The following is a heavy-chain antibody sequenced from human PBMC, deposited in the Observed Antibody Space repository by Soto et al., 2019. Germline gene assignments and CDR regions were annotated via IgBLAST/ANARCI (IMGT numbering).Heavy chain of an antibody. CDR3: AADQTYCGGDCYVD. CDR2: IVVGSGNT. CDR1: GFTFTSSA. Sequence: QMQLVQSGPEVKKPGTSVKVSCKASGFTFTSSAVQWVRQARGQRLEWIGWIVVGSGNTNYAQKFQARVNITRDMSTSTVYTELSSMRSEDKAVYYYAADQTYCGGDCYVDWGQGTLVTVSS. J-gene: IGHJ4*02. V-gene: IGHV1-58*01. D-gene: IGHD2-21*02.